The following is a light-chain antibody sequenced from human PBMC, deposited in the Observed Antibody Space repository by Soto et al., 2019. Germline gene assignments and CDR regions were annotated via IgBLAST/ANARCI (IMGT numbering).Light chain of an antibody. CDR3: QQYNNWPQT. Sequence: ERVMTQSPADLSVSPGERASLSCRASQSVSSKLAWYQQRPGQAPRLLIYGASKRAVGLPARFSGSGSGTEFTLTITSLQSEDFAVYYCQQYNNWPQTFGQGTKVDIK. CDR2: GAS. CDR1: QSVSSK. J-gene: IGKJ1*01. V-gene: IGKV3-15*01.